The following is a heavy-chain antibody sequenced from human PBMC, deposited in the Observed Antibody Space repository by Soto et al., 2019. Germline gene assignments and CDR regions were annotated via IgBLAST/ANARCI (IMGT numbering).Heavy chain of an antibody. Sequence: SETLSLTCTVSGGSISSYYWSWMRQPPGKGLEWIGYIYYSGSTNYNPSLKSRVTISVDTSKNQFSLKLSSVTAANTAVYYCARGGYLVVGGGDYYYYYGMDVWGQGTTVT. CDR2: IYYSGST. V-gene: IGHV4-59*01. CDR1: GGSISSYY. CDR3: ARGGYLVVGGGDYYYYYGMDV. D-gene: IGHD1-26*01. J-gene: IGHJ6*02.